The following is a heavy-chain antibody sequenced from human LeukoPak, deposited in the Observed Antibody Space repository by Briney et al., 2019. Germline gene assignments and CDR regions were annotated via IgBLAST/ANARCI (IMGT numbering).Heavy chain of an antibody. D-gene: IGHD3-3*01. CDR1: GGTFSSYA. J-gene: IGHJ6*02. CDR3: ARVKLTIFGVVISRMDV. Sequence: SVKVSCKASGGTFSSYAISWVRQAPGQGLEWMGRIIPILGIANYAQKFQGRVTITADKSTSTAYMELSSLRSEDTAVYYCARVKLTIFGVVISRMDVWGQGTTVTVSS. V-gene: IGHV1-69*04. CDR2: IIPILGIA.